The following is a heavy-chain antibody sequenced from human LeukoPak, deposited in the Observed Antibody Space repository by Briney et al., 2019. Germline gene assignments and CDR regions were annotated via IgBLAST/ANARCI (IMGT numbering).Heavy chain of an antibody. CDR3: ARGRRDGYNSDC. CDR1: GFTVSSNY. J-gene: IGHJ4*02. V-gene: IGHV3-53*01. D-gene: IGHD5-24*01. Sequence: GGSLRLSCAASGFTVSSNYMSWGRQAPGKGLEWVSVIYSGGSTYYSDSVKGRFTISRDNSKNTLYLQMNSLRAEDTAVYYCARGRRDGYNSDCWGQGTLVTVSS. CDR2: IYSGGST.